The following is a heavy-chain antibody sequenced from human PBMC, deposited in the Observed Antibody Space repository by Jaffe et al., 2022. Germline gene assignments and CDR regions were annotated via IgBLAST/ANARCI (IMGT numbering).Heavy chain of an antibody. CDR1: GGTFSSYA. CDR2: IIPIFGTA. V-gene: IGHV1-69*01. D-gene: IGHD5-18*01. Sequence: QVQLVQSGAEVKKPGSSVKVSCKASGGTFSSYAISWVRQAPGQGLEWMGGIIPIFGTANYAQKFQGRVTITADESTSTAYMELSSLRSEDTAVYYCATRAGQGRGYSYGWGGLDWGQGTLVTVSS. J-gene: IGHJ4*02. CDR3: ATRAGQGRGYSYGWGGLD.